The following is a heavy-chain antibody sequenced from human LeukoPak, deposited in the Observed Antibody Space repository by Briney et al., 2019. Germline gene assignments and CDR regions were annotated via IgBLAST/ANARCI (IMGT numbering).Heavy chain of an antibody. Sequence: PGGSLRLSCAASGFTFSSYAMHWVRQAPGKGLEWVSGISWNSGSIGYADSVKGRFTISRDNAKNSLYLQMNSLKAEDTALYYCAKDADGYNAFDYWGQGTLVTVSS. CDR3: AKDADGYNAFDY. CDR1: GFTFSSYA. CDR2: ISWNSGSI. D-gene: IGHD5-24*01. V-gene: IGHV3-9*01. J-gene: IGHJ4*02.